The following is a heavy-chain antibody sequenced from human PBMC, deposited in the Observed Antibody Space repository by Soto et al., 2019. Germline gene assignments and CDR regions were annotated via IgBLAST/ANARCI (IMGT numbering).Heavy chain of an antibody. V-gene: IGHV6-1*01. CDR1: GDSVSTNSAA. D-gene: IGHD6-19*01. J-gene: IGHJ5*02. CDR2: TYYRSKWYN. Sequence: QALSLTCAISGDSVSTNSAACNLIRHSPSRGLEWLGRTYYRSKWYNDYAVSVKSRITINPDTSKNQFSLQLNSVTPEDTAVYYCARSIAVAGRGNWFDPWGQGTLVTVSS. CDR3: ARSIAVAGRGNWFDP.